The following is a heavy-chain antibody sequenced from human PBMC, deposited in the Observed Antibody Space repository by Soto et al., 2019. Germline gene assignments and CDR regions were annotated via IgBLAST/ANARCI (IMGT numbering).Heavy chain of an antibody. D-gene: IGHD4-4*01. J-gene: IGHJ6*02. Sequence: GGSLRLSCAASGFTFSSYGMHWVRQAPSKGLEWVAVIWYDGSNKYYADSVKGRFTISRDNSKNTLYLQMNSLRAEDTAVYYCASGVDYSPYYYYGMDVWGQGTTVTVSS. CDR2: IWYDGSNK. V-gene: IGHV3-33*01. CDR1: GFTFSSYG. CDR3: ASGVDYSPYYYYGMDV.